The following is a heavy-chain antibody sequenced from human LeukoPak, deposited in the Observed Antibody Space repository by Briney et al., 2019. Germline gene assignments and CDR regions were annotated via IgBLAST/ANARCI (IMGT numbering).Heavy chain of an antibody. V-gene: IGHV4-39*01. Sequence: PSETLSLTCTVSGVSISSSYYSWVWIRQPPGKGLEWIASIFYSGTTYYNPSLKSRVTMSVDTSNDQFSLKLSSVTADDTAVYCYAKLLHPTGSVDYWGQGTLVTISS. CDR3: AKLLHPTGSVDY. CDR1: GVSISSSYYS. CDR2: IFYSGTT. D-gene: IGHD1-14*01. J-gene: IGHJ4*02.